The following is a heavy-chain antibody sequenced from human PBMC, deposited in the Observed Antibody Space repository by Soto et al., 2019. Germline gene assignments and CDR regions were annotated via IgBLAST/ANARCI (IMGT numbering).Heavy chain of an antibody. CDR3: VRAGSSGSYYFDY. V-gene: IGHV4-30-4*01. CDR1: GGSISSGDYY. CDR2: IYYSGST. J-gene: IGHJ4*02. D-gene: IGHD3-22*01. Sequence: QVQLQESGPGLVKPSQTLSLTCTVSGGSISSGDYYWNWIRQPPGKGLEWIGYIYYSGSTYYNPSLKSRITISVDTSKNQFSLKLSSVTAADTAVYYCVRAGSSGSYYFDYWGQGTLVTVSS.